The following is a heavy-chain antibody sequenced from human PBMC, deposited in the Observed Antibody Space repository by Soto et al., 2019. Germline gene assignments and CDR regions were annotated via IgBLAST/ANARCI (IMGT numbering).Heavy chain of an antibody. V-gene: IGHV5-51*01. Sequence: PGESLKISCKGSGYSFTSYWIGWVRQMPGKGLEWMGIIYPGDSDTRYSPSFQGQVTISADKSISTAYLQWSSLKASDTAMYYCVRQTIAVAGRYYYYGMDVWGQGTTVTVSS. CDR1: GYSFTSYW. CDR3: VRQTIAVAGRYYYYGMDV. J-gene: IGHJ6*02. D-gene: IGHD6-19*01. CDR2: IYPGDSDT.